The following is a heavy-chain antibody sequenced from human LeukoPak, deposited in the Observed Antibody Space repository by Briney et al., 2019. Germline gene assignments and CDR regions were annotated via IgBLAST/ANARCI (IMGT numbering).Heavy chain of an antibody. D-gene: IGHD5-24*01. CDR3: ARGLDGYMRYFDY. Sequence: PSETLSLTCAVYGGSFSGYYWSWIRQPPGKGLEWIGEINHSGSTNYNPSLKSRVTISVDTSKNQFSLKLSSVTAADTAVHYCARGLDGYMRYFDYWGQGTLVTVSS. V-gene: IGHV4-34*01. CDR1: GGSFSGYY. CDR2: INHSGST. J-gene: IGHJ4*02.